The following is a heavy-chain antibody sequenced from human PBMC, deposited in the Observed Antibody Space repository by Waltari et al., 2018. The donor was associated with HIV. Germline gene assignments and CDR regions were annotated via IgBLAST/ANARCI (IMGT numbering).Heavy chain of an antibody. V-gene: IGHV4-34*01. J-gene: IGHJ2*01. CDR3: ARGSRIQLWLHQWYFDL. CDR1: GGSFSGYY. CDR2: INHSGST. D-gene: IGHD5-18*01. Sequence: QVQLQQWGAGLLKPSETLSLTCAVYGGSFSGYYWSWIRQPPGKGLEWIGEINHSGSTNYNPSLKSRVTISVDTSKNQFSLKLSSVTAADTAVYYCARGSRIQLWLHQWYFDLWGRGTLVTVSS.